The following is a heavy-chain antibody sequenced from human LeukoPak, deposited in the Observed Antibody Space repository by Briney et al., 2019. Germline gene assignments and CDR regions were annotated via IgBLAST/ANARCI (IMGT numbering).Heavy chain of an antibody. V-gene: IGHV3-30*04. CDR3: ARDMTPTTYYYDSSGYPGDAFDI. J-gene: IGHJ3*02. Sequence: GGSLRLSCAASGFTFSSYAMHWVRQAPGKGLEWVAVISYDGSNKYYADSVKGRFTISRDNSKNTLYLQMNSLRAGDTAVYYCARDMTPTTYYYDSSGYPGDAFDIWGQGTMVTVSS. CDR2: ISYDGSNK. D-gene: IGHD3-22*01. CDR1: GFTFSSYA.